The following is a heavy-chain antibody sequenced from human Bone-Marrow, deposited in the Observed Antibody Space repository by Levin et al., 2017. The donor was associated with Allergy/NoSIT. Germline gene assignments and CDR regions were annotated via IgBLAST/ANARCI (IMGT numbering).Heavy chain of an antibody. D-gene: IGHD6-13*01. CDR3: ARDETFNSWHTGWFEP. CDR2: RFAGGAA. J-gene: IGHJ5*02. Sequence: SQTLSLTCTVSGDSINNTNHYWSWIRQPAGKGLEWIGRRFAGGAATYNRSLRSRVTISIDTSKNQFSLKLTSVTAADTAVYDCARDETFNSWHTGWFEPWGQGTLVTVSS. CDR1: GDSINNTNHY. V-gene: IGHV4-61*02.